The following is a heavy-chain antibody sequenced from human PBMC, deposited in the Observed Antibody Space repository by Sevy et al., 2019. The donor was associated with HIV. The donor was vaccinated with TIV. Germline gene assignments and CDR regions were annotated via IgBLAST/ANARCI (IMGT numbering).Heavy chain of an antibody. CDR2: ISYDGSNK. CDR3: ARAIAVAGSFDY. V-gene: IGHV3-30-3*01. J-gene: IGHJ4*02. CDR1: GFTFSSYA. D-gene: IGHD6-19*01. Sequence: GGSLRLSCAASGFTFSSYAMHWVRQAPGKWLEWVAVISYDGSNKYYADSVKGRFTISRDNSKNTLYLQMNSLRAEDTAVYYCARAIAVAGSFDYWGQGTLVTVSS.